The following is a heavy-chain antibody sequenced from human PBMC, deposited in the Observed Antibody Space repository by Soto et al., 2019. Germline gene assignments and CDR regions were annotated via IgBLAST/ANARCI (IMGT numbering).Heavy chain of an antibody. D-gene: IGHD3-3*02. V-gene: IGHV4-39*01. Sequence: SETLSLTCTVSGGSISSPFYYWGWIRQPPGKGLEWIGSIHYGGSTYYNSALKSRVSTSVGTSKNQFSLNLTSVTAADTAVYYCARAPNPLAYNYFDPWGQGILVTVSS. CDR1: GGSISSPFYY. J-gene: IGHJ5*02. CDR2: IHYGGST. CDR3: ARAPNPLAYNYFDP.